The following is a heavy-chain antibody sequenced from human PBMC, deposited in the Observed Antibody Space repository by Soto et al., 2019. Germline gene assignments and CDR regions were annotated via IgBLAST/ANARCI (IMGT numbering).Heavy chain of an antibody. J-gene: IGHJ5*02. D-gene: IGHD6-13*01. CDR1: GFSLSTSGVG. CDR3: AHRRWNSSSWYGVDWFDP. CDR2: IYWDDDK. Sequence: SGPTLVNPTQTLTLTCTFSGFSLSTSGVGVGWIRQPPGKALEWLALIYWDDDKRYSPSLKSRLTTTKDTSKNQVVLTMTNMDPVDTATYYCAHRRWNSSSWYGVDWFDPWVQGTLVTVS. V-gene: IGHV2-5*02.